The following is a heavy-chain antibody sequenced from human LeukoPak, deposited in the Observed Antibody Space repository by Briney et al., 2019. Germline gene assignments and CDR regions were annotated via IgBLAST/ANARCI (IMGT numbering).Heavy chain of an antibody. V-gene: IGHV1-18*01. CDR1: GYTFTSYG. Sequence: ASVKVSCKASGYTFTSYGISWVRQAPGQGLEWMGRISAYNGNTNYAQKLQGRVTMTTDTSTSTAYMELRSLRSDDTAVYYCARDKVYYDSSGYYYDYWGQGTLVTVSS. CDR2: ISAYNGNT. J-gene: IGHJ4*02. D-gene: IGHD3-22*01. CDR3: ARDKVYYDSSGYYYDY.